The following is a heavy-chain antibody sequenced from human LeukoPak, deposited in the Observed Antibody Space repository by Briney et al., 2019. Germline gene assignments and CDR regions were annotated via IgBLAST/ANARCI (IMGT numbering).Heavy chain of an antibody. CDR1: GFTFSSYA. J-gene: IGHJ3*02. CDR3: AKGQPLIIQLNPGDDAFDI. V-gene: IGHV3-23*01. D-gene: IGHD5-18*01. Sequence: PGGSLRLSCAASGFTFSSYAMSWVRQAPGEGLEWVSAISGSGGSTYYADSVKGRFTISRDNSKNTLYLQMNSLRAEDTAVYYCAKGQPLIIQLNPGDDAFDIWGQGTMVTVSS. CDR2: ISGSGGST.